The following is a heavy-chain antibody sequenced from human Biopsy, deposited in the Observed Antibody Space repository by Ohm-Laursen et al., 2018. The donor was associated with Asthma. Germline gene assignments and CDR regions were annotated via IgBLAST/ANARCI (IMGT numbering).Heavy chain of an antibody. Sequence: SLRLSCSASGLSFSNFAIHWVRQAPGKGLEWVGVISKDASTQDYADSVKGRFTMARDNSKNTLDLQMNSLREEDTAVYYCVRDGTDDAFDIWGQGTVVSVSS. CDR3: VRDGTDDAFDI. CDR2: ISKDASTQ. D-gene: IGHD1-1*01. V-gene: IGHV3-30*01. J-gene: IGHJ3*02. CDR1: GLSFSNFA.